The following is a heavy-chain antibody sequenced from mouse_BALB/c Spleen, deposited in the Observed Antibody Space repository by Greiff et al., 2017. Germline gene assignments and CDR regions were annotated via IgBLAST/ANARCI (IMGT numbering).Heavy chain of an antibody. CDR3: ARQGGYDYDGAMDY. CDR2: ISSGGSYT. D-gene: IGHD2-4*01. V-gene: IGHV5-9-3*01. CDR1: GFTFSSYA. J-gene: IGHJ4*01. Sequence: EVHLVESGGGLVKPGGSLKLSCAASGFTFSSYAMSWVRQTPEKRLEWVATISSGGSYTYYPDSVKGRFTISRDNAKNTLYLQMSSLRSEDTAMYYCARQGGYDYDGAMDYWGQGTSVTVSS.